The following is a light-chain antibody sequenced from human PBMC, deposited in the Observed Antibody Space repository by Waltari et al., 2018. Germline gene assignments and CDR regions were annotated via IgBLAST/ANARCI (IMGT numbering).Light chain of an antibody. CDR3: QAWDTFIFG. CDR2: KDS. V-gene: IGLV3-27*01. J-gene: IGLJ1*01. CDR1: VLAKKY. Sequence: SYELTQPSSVSVSPGQTVRITCSGDVLAKKYARWFQQKPGQAPVLVIYKDSERPSGIPERFSGSTSGNTATLTISGTQSMDEADYYCQAWDTFIFGFGLGTKVTVL.